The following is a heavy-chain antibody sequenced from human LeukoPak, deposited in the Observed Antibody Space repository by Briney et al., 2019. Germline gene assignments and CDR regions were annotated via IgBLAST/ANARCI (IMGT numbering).Heavy chain of an antibody. J-gene: IGHJ6*02. CDR1: XYTFXSYG. V-gene: IGHV1-8*02. Sequence: VXCKXXXYTFXSYGISWVRQAPGQGLEWMGWMNPNSGNTGYAQKFQGRVTMTRNTSISTAYMELSSLRSEDTAVYYCARPLTNYYYGMDVWGQGTTVTVSS. D-gene: IGHD1-1*01. CDR3: ARPLTNYYYGMDV. CDR2: MNPNSGNT.